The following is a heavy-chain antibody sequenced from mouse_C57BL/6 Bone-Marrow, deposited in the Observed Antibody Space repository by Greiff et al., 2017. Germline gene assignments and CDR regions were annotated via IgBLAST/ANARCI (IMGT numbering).Heavy chain of an antibody. J-gene: IGHJ4*01. CDR3: AREGIYYDPMDN. CDR1: GYTFTSHW. Sequence: VQLQQSGAELVRPGTSVKLSCKASGYTFTSHWMHWVKQRPGQGLEWIGVIDPSDSYTNYNQKFKGKATLTVDTSSSTAYMQLSSLTSEDSAVYYGAREGIYYDPMDNWGQGTSVTVSS. V-gene: IGHV1-59*01. CDR2: IDPSDSYT. D-gene: IGHD2-4*01.